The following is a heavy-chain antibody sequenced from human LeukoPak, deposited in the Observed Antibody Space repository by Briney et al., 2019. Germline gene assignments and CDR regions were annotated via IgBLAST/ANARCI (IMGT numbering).Heavy chain of an antibody. CDR2: INPNSGGT. Sequence: GASVKVSCKASVYTFTDYYILWVRQAPGQGLEWMGWINPNSGGTNYAQKSHGRVTLTRDTSISTAYMELSRLISDDTAVYYCARDRDWGQDYWAQGTLVSVSS. CDR3: ARDRDWGQDY. J-gene: IGHJ4*02. D-gene: IGHD7-27*01. CDR1: VYTFTDYY. V-gene: IGHV1-2*02.